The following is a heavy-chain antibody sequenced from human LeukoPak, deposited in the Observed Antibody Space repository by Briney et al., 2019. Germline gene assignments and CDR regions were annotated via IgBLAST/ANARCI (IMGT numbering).Heavy chain of an antibody. CDR2: IIPIFGTA. V-gene: IGHV1-69*13. Sequence: ASVKVSCKASGGTFRSYAISWVRQAPGQGLEWMGGIIPIFGTANYAQKFQGRVTITADESTSTAYMELSSLRSDDTAVYYCASQGGIAAASRFDYWGQGTLVTVSS. CDR1: GGTFRSYA. J-gene: IGHJ4*02. D-gene: IGHD6-13*01. CDR3: ASQGGIAAASRFDY.